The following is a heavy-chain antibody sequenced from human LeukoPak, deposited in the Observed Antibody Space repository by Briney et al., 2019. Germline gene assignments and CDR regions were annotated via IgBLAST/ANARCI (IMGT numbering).Heavy chain of an antibody. J-gene: IGHJ5*02. Sequence: PSETLSLTCTVSGGSISSYYWSWIRQPPGKGLEWIGYIYTSGSTNYNPSLKSRVTISVDTSKNQFSLRLSSVTAADTAVYYCARHSSSWVTWFDPWGQGTLVTVSS. D-gene: IGHD6-6*01. CDR2: IYTSGST. CDR1: GGSISSYY. V-gene: IGHV4-4*09. CDR3: ARHSSSWVTWFDP.